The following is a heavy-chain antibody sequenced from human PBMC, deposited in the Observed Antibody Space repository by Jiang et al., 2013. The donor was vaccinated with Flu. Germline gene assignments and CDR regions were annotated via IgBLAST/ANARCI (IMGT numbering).Heavy chain of an antibody. V-gene: IGHV1-46*03. J-gene: IGHJ4*02. Sequence: YAQKFQGRVTMTRDTSTSTVYMELSSLRSEDTAVYYCARDLFSGSYYQSGYWGQGTLVTVSS. CDR3: ARDLFSGSYYQSGY. D-gene: IGHD1-26*01.